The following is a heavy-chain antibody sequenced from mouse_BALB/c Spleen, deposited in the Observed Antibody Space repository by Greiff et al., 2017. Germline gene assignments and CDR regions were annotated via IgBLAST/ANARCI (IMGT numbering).Heavy chain of an antibody. V-gene: IGHV5-12-1*01. J-gene: IGHJ2*01. Sequence: EVQLVESGGGLVKPGGSLKLSCAASGFAFSSYDMSWVRQTPEKRLEWVAYISSGGGSTYYPDTVKGRFTISRDNAKNTLYLQMSSLKSEDTAMYYCARQGDGNYAYFDYWGQGTTLTVSS. CDR1: GFAFSSYD. D-gene: IGHD2-1*01. CDR3: ARQGDGNYAYFDY. CDR2: ISSGGGST.